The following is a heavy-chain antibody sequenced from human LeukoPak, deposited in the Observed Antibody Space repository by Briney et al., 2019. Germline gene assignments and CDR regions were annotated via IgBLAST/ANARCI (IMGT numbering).Heavy chain of an antibody. Sequence: SEALSLTCTVSGGSISTSYWNWIRQPPGKGLEWIGYIYFSGSTNYNPSLKSRVTISVDTSKNQFSLKLSSVTAADTAVYYCARDARDLITFDLWGQGTMVTVSS. CDR3: ARDARDLITFDL. CDR2: IYFSGST. J-gene: IGHJ3*01. V-gene: IGHV4-59*01. CDR1: GGSISTSY. D-gene: IGHD2-21*01.